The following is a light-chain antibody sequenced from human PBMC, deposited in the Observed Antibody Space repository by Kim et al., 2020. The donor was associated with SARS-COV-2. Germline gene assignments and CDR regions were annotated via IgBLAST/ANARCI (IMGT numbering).Light chain of an antibody. CDR3: ATWDSSLSVAV. J-gene: IGLJ3*02. Sequence: QSVLTQPPSVSAAPGHKVTISCSGSRSNIGNNPVSWYQQFPGTAPRLITYDNDKRPSGIPDRFSSSKSGTSATLGITGLRTGDEADYYCATWDSSLSVAVFGEGTKVTV. CDR2: DND. V-gene: IGLV1-51*01. CDR1: RSNIGNNP.